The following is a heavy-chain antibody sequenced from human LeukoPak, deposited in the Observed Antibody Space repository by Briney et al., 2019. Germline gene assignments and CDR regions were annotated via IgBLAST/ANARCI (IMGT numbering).Heavy chain of an antibody. J-gene: IGHJ4*02. Sequence: GGSLRLSCVVRGFTITGSWMSWVRQAPGKGLEWVANIKEDGSEKNYVDSVKGRFTISRDNAKNSLYLQMNSLRAEDTAVYYCARGNRGTVTTGYDYWGQGTLVTVSS. CDR1: GFTITGSW. CDR2: IKEDGSEK. V-gene: IGHV3-7*01. CDR3: ARGNRGTVTTGYDY. D-gene: IGHD4-17*01.